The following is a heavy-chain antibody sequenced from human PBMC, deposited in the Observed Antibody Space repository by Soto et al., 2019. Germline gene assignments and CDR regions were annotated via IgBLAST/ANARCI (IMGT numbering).Heavy chain of an antibody. CDR1: GFTFSSYS. V-gene: IGHV3-30-3*01. D-gene: IGHD6-6*01. CDR3: ARVHGYLEYSSSGIDY. CDR2: ISYDGSNK. J-gene: IGHJ4*02. Sequence: PGRSLRLSCAASGFTFSSYSMHWVRQAPGKGLEWVAVISYDGSNKYYADSVKGRFTISRDNSKNTLYLQMNSLRAEDTAVYYCARVHGYLEYSSSGIDYWGQGTMVTVSS.